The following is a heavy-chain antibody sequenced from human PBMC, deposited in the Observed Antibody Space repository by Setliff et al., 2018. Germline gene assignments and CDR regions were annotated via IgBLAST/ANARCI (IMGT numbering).Heavy chain of an antibody. Sequence: SETLSLTCAVYGGSFSGYYWSWIRQPPGKGLEWIGEINHGGSTNYNPSLKSRVTISVDTSKNQFSLKLSSVTAADTAVYYCARAIYSSGWYLRYYYYMDVWGKGTTVTVSS. J-gene: IGHJ6*03. CDR2: INHGGST. V-gene: IGHV4-34*01. CDR1: GGSFSGYY. CDR3: ARAIYSSGWYLRYYYYMDV. D-gene: IGHD6-19*01.